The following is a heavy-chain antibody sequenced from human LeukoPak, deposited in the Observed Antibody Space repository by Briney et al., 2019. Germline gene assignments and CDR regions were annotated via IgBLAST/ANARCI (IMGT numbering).Heavy chain of an antibody. CDR1: GYTFTGYY. CDR3: MKVDSAYAMDY. Sequence: ASVKVSCKASGYTFTGYYMHWVRQAPGQGLEWMGWINPNSGGTNYAQKFQGRVTMTRDTSISTAYMDLSRLRSDDTAVYYCMKVDSAYAMDYWGQGTLVTVSS. CDR2: INPNSGGT. J-gene: IGHJ4*02. D-gene: IGHD5-12*01. V-gene: IGHV1-2*02.